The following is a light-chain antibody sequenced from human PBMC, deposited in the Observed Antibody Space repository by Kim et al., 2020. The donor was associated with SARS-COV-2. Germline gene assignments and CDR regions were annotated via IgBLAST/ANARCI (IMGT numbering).Light chain of an antibody. CDR1: SQISDY. J-gene: IGLJ3*02. V-gene: IGLV3-19*01. CDR2: GKN. Sequence: AKQVNITSRCDSQISDYASWDQQKPGLAPVVVIYGKNNRPSAIPDRCSCSSTGNTAAFTITGGKAENDADYYCYSGDGSSNQWVFGSGTKVTVL. CDR3: YSGDGSSNQWV.